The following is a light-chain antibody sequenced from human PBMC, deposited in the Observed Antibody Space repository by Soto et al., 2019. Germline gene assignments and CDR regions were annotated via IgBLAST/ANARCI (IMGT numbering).Light chain of an antibody. CDR2: GAS. Sequence: EIVMTQSPATLSLSPGERATLSCRASQSVSSNLDWYQQKPGQAPRLLIYGASTRATGLPARFSGSGSGTEFTLTISSLQSEDFAVYYCQQYNNWPKTFGQGTKVEIK. J-gene: IGKJ1*01. CDR3: QQYNNWPKT. V-gene: IGKV3-15*01. CDR1: QSVSSN.